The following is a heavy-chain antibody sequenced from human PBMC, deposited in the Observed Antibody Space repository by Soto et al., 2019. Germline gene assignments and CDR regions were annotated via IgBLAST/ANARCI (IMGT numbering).Heavy chain of an antibody. J-gene: IGHJ4*02. Sequence: QVQLVQSGAEVKKPGASMKVSCKASGYTFTTYGMSWVRQAPGQGLDWMGWISTYNGNTKYAESLQGRVSMTTDTTTITGYMEMKSLTSDDPGVYYCARGPTDFYDSSGNYFLDQWGQGTLVTVSS. CDR2: ISTYNGNT. CDR1: GYTFTTYG. D-gene: IGHD3-22*01. V-gene: IGHV1-18*01. CDR3: ARGPTDFYDSSGNYFLDQ.